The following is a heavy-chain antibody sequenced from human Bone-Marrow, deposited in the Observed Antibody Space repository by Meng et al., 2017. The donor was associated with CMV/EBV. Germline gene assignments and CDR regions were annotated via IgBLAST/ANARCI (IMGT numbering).Heavy chain of an antibody. Sequence: LSLTCAASGFTFSSYGMHWVRQAPGKGLEWVAVIWYDGSNKYYADSVKGRFTISRDNSKNTLYLQMNSLRAEDTAVYYCAKDSGYGMDVWGQGTTATFSS. CDR2: IWYDGSNK. V-gene: IGHV3-33*06. D-gene: IGHD6-25*01. CDR1: GFTFSSYG. J-gene: IGHJ6*02. CDR3: AKDSGYGMDV.